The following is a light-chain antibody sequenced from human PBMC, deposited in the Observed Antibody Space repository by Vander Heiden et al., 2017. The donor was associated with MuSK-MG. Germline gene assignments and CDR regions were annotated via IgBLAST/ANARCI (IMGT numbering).Light chain of an antibody. CDR2: KAS. V-gene: IGKV1-5*03. Sequence: DIQMTQSPSTLSASVGDRGTIPCRASQSMSSWLAWYQQKPGKAPKLLIYKASSLESGVPSRFSGSGSGTEFTLTISSLQPDDFATYYCQQYNTYSTFGQGTKVEIK. CDR3: QQYNTYST. J-gene: IGKJ1*01. CDR1: QSMSSW.